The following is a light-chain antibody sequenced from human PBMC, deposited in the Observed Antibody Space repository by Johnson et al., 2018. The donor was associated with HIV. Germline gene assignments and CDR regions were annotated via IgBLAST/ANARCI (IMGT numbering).Light chain of an antibody. CDR2: ENN. CDR3: GTWDSSLSEGV. Sequence: QSVLKQPPSVSAAPGQKVTISCSGSSSNIGNNYVSWYQQLPGTAPKLLIYENNKRPSGIPDRFSGSKSGTSATLGLTGLQTGDEADYYCGTWDSSLSEGVFGTGTKVTVL. J-gene: IGLJ1*01. CDR1: SSNIGNNY. V-gene: IGLV1-51*02.